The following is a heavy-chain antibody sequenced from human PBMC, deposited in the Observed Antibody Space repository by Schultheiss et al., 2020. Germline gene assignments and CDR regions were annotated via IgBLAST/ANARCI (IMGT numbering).Heavy chain of an antibody. J-gene: IGHJ4*02. CDR3: AKCTSGWYPSRYYFDY. Sequence: GGSLRLSCAASGFTFSSYAMSWVRQAPGKGLEWVSAISGSGGSTYYADSVKGRFTISRDSSKNTLYLQMNSLRAEDTAVYYCAKCTSGWYPSRYYFDYWGQGTLVTVSS. CDR2: ISGSGGST. V-gene: IGHV3-23*01. CDR1: GFTFSSYA. D-gene: IGHD6-19*01.